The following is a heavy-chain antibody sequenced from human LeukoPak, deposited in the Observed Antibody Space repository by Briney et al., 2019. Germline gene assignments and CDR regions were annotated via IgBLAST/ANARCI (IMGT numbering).Heavy chain of an antibody. J-gene: IGHJ4*02. D-gene: IGHD5-24*01. Sequence: PSETLSLTCSVSGSSISSGYYWGWIRQPPGKGLEWIGSIHQSGNTYFNPSLRSRVTVSVDTSKNHFSLKLSSVTAADTAVYYCARNRDGYNSFDYWGQGTLVTVSS. CDR1: GSSISSGYY. CDR3: ARNRDGYNSFDY. V-gene: IGHV4-38-2*01. CDR2: IHQSGNT.